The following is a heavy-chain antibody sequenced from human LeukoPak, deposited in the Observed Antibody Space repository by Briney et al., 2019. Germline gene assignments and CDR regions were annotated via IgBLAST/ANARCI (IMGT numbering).Heavy chain of an antibody. V-gene: IGHV1-18*01. J-gene: IGHJ6*03. CDR1: GYTFTSYG. D-gene: IGHD3-3*01. Sequence: ASVKVSCKASGYTFTSYGISWVRQAPGQGLEWMGWISAYNGNTNYAQKLQGRVTMTTDTSTSTAYMELRSLRSDDTAVYYCARFPIFGVVMGYYYYYMDVWGKGTTVTVSS. CDR3: ARFPIFGVVMGYYYYYMDV. CDR2: ISAYNGNT.